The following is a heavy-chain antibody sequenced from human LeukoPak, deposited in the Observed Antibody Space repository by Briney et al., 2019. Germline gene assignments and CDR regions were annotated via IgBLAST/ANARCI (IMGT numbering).Heavy chain of an antibody. CDR3: AKSNSRRYSGPNWFDP. CDR1: GFTFSSYA. CDR2: ISGSGGST. D-gene: IGHD5-12*01. V-gene: IGHV3-23*01. Sequence: GGSLRLSCAASGFTFSSYAMSWVRQAPGKGLEWVSAISGSGGSTYYADSVKGRFTISRDNSKNTLYLQMNSLRAEDTAVYYCAKSNSRRYSGPNWFDPWGQGTLVTVSS. J-gene: IGHJ5*02.